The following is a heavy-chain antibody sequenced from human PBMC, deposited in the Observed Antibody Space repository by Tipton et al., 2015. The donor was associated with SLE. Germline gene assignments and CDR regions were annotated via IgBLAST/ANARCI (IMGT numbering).Heavy chain of an antibody. V-gene: IGHV4-39*07. CDR1: GGSISSGSYY. D-gene: IGHD5-12*01. CDR2: IYYSGTT. J-gene: IGHJ5*01. Sequence: TLSLTCSVSGGSISSGSYYWGWIRQPPGKGPEWIGNIYYSGTTYYNPSLKSRVSISVDTSKNQFSLKMRSVTAADTAVYYCAREKSGHGYFDSWGHGSLVTVSS. CDR3: AREKSGHGYFDS.